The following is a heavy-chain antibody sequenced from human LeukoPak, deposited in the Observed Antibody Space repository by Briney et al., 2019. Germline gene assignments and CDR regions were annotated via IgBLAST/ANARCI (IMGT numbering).Heavy chain of an antibody. CDR3: ARDTGAAAATDP. Sequence: ASVKVSCKASGYTFTDSYMHWVRQAPGQGLEWMGWINPNSGGTNYAQKFQGRVTMTRDTSISTAYMELSRLRSDDTAVYYCARDTGAAAATDPWGQGTLVTVSS. CDR2: INPNSGGT. CDR1: GYTFTDSY. V-gene: IGHV1-2*02. D-gene: IGHD6-13*01. J-gene: IGHJ5*02.